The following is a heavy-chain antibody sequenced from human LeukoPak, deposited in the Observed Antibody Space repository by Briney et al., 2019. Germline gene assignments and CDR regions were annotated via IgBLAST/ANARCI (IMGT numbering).Heavy chain of an antibody. V-gene: IGHV3-23*01. Sequence: GGSLRLSCAASGFTFSSYAMSWVRQAPGKGLEWVSAISGSGGSTYYADSVKGRSTISRDNSKNTLYLQMNSLGAEDTAVYYCAKRRYDSSGYTPWGQGTLVTVSS. J-gene: IGHJ4*02. D-gene: IGHD3-22*01. CDR1: GFTFSSYA. CDR2: ISGSGGST. CDR3: AKRRYDSSGYTP.